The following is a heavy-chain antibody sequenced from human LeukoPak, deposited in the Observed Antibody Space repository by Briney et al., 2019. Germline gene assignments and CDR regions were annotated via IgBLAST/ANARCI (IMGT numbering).Heavy chain of an antibody. V-gene: IGHV3-74*01. Sequence: GGSLRLSCAASGNYWMHWVRQVPGKGLVWVSRINSDGTSTTHADSVKGRFTISRDNAKNTLYLQMNSLRAEDTAVYYCARGASGYSYGWGQGTLVTVSS. CDR3: ARGASGYSYG. J-gene: IGHJ4*02. CDR2: INSDGTST. D-gene: IGHD5-18*01. CDR1: GNYW.